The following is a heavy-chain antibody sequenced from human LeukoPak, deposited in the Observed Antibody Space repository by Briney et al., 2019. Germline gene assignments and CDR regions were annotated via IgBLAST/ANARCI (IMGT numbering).Heavy chain of an antibody. CDR3: AKHRGDGSGWY. CDR1: GFTFSSSP. Sequence: PGGSLRLSCAASGFTFSSSPMSWLRQALGKGLEWVSAISGSGGGTYYADSEKGRFTISRDNSKNTLYLQMNSLRAEDTAVYYCAKHRGDGSGWYWGQGTLVTVSS. CDR2: ISGSGGGT. J-gene: IGHJ4*02. D-gene: IGHD6-19*01. V-gene: IGHV3-23*01.